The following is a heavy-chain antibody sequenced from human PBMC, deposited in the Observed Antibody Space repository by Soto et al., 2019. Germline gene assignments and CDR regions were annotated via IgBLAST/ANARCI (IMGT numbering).Heavy chain of an antibody. D-gene: IGHD5-12*01. CDR2: IYYSGST. V-gene: IGHV4-30-4*01. J-gene: IGHJ5*02. CDR3: AGQMATPDNWFDP. CDR1: GGSISSGDYY. Sequence: SETLSLTCTVSGGSISSGDYYWSWIRQPPGKGLEWIGYIYYSGSTYYNPSLKSRVTISVDTSKNQFSLKLSSVTAADTAAYYCAGQMATPDNWFDPWGQGTLVTVSS.